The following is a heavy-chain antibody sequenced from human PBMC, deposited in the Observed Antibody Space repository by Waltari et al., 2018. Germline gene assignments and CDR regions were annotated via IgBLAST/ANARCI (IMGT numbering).Heavy chain of an antibody. CDR2: IYYSGST. CDR3: ASHSGGSAFDI. CDR1: GGSISSTSYS. V-gene: IGHV4-39*07. Sequence: QLQLQESGPGLVKPSETLSLTCTVSGGSISSTSYSWGWIRQPPGQGLGWIGSIYYSGSTYYNPSLKSRVTISVDTSKNQFSLKLSSVTAADTAVYYCASHSGGSAFDIWGQGTMVTVSS. D-gene: IGHD3-16*01. J-gene: IGHJ3*02.